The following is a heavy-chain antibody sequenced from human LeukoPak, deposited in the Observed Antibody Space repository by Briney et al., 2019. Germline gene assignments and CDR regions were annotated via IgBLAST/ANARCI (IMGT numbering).Heavy chain of an antibody. V-gene: IGHV4-4*02. CDR3: ARGQGAADY. J-gene: IGHJ4*02. CDR2: ISRTGNI. Sequence: SETLSLTCAVSGGSISSRNWWGWVRQPPGKGLEWIGEISRTGNIDYDPSVRSRSTISLDKSKSQFSLRLTSLTSADTAVYYCARGQGAADYWGQGILVIVSS. D-gene: IGHD1-26*01. CDR1: GGSISSRNW.